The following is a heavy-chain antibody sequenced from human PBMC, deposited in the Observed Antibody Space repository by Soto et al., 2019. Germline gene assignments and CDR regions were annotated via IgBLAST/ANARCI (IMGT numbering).Heavy chain of an antibody. J-gene: IGHJ6*02. CDR1: GYTFTGYY. CDR2: INPNSGGT. D-gene: IGHD1-26*01. CDR3: ARAPELGASKYYYYGMDV. Sequence: ASVKVSCKASGYTFTGYYMHWVRQAPGQGLEWMGWINPNSGGTNYAQKFQGWATMTRDTSISTAYMELSRLRSDDTAVYYCARAPELGASKYYYYGMDVWGQGTTVTVSS. V-gene: IGHV1-2*04.